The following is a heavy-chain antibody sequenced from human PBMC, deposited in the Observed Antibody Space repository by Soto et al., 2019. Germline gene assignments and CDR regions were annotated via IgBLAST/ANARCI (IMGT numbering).Heavy chain of an antibody. CDR2: RYYNGGT. Sequence: QVQLQESGPGLVRPSEPLSLTCPVSGDSVNSENSYWNWIRQAPGKGPGWIGYRYYNGGTNYNPSLVIRVPILMDTYEHQSPLSPTSVTAADTAVYYCARYGGQGRGVIRHYWGRVMLVTVSS. J-gene: IGHJ4*01. V-gene: IGHV4-61*01. CDR1: GDSVNSENSY. D-gene: IGHD3-16*02. CDR3: ARYGGQGRGVIRHY.